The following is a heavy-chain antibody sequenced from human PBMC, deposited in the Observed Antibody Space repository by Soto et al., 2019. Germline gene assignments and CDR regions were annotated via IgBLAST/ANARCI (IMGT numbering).Heavy chain of an antibody. V-gene: IGHV1-69*06. CDR2: IIPIFGTA. CDR1: GGTFSSYA. J-gene: IGHJ4*02. D-gene: IGHD6-13*01. Sequence: SVKVSCKASGGTFSSYAISWVRQAPGQGLEWMGGIIPIFGTANYAQKFQGRVTITADKSTSTAYMELSSLRSEDTAVYYCARDPAAAGNPTKYGFDYWGQGTLVTVSS. CDR3: ARDPAAAGNPTKYGFDY.